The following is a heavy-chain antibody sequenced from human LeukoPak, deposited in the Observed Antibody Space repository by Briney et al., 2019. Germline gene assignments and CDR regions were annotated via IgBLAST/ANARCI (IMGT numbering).Heavy chain of an antibody. D-gene: IGHD3-16*02. V-gene: IGHV4-31*03. J-gene: IGHJ4*02. Sequence: SDTLSLTCTVAGDPNRRGGYYWSWIRQHPGKGLEWIDYINYNGVTYYTPSLKSRLTSSVVDTSKNQFSLRLNSVTVADTAVYYCARSDYVWENYRPIPDFWGRGTLVSVSS. CDR3: ARSDYVWENYRPIPDF. CDR2: INYNGVT. CDR1: GDPNRRGGYY.